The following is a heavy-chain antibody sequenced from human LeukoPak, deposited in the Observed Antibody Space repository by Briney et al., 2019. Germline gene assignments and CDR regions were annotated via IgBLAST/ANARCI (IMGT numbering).Heavy chain of an antibody. V-gene: IGHV3-48*01. J-gene: IGHJ3*02. Sequence: GGSLRLSCAASGFTFSLYSMNWVRQAPGKGLEWISYISGSSTTEDYADSVKGRFTISRDNAKNSLYLQMSSLRAEDTAAYCCARGVGAFEIWGQGTMVTVSS. CDR3: ARGVGAFEI. CDR2: ISGSSTTE. CDR1: GFTFSLYS. D-gene: IGHD3-3*01.